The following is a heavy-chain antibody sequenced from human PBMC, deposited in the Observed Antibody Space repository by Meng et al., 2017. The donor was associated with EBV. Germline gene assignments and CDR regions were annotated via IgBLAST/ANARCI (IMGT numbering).Heavy chain of an antibody. J-gene: IGHJ4*02. CDR1: GYTFTGYY. V-gene: IGHV1-2*06. CDR2: INPNSGGT. D-gene: IGHD6-19*01. CDR3: ARVGIAVAGTGDY. Sequence: QVQHVQSGVGVKKPGASVKVSCKASGYTFTGYYMHWVRQAPGQGLEWMGRINPNSGGTNYAQKFQGRVTMTRDTSISTAYMELSRLRSDDTAVYYCARVGIAVAGTGDYWGQGTLVTVSS.